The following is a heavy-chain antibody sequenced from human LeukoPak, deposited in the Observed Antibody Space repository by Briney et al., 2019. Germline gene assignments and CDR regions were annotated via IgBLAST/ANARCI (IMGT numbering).Heavy chain of an antibody. V-gene: IGHV3-23*01. CDR3: AKDLPTKCRGDCPSDY. J-gene: IGHJ4*02. CDR2: ISDSGGRT. Sequence: GGSLRLSCAASGFTFRSYAMNWVRQGPGKGLEWVSGISDSGGRTYYADSVKGRFTISRGNSKNTLYLQMNSLRVEDTAVYYCAKDLPTKCRGDCPSDYWGQGTLVTVSS. D-gene: IGHD2-21*02. CDR1: GFTFRSYA.